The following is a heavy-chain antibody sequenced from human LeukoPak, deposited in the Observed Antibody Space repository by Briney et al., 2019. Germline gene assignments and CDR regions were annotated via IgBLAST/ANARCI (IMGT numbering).Heavy chain of an antibody. Sequence: SETLSLTCAVYGGSFSGYYWSWNRQPPGEGLEWIGEINHSVSTNYNPTLKSRVTISVDTSKNQCSLKLSSVTAAGPAVYYCAKVMVGVYYYFDYWGQGTLVTVSS. J-gene: IGHJ4*02. CDR2: INHSVST. CDR3: AKVMVGVYYYFDY. CDR1: GGSFSGYY. D-gene: IGHD1-26*01. V-gene: IGHV4-34*01.